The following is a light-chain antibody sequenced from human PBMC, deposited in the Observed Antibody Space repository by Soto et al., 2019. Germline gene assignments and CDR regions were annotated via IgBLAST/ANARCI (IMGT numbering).Light chain of an antibody. CDR1: SSDVGSYNR. V-gene: IGLV2-18*02. J-gene: IGLJ2*01. Sequence: QSALTQPPSVSGSPGQSVTISCTGTSSDVGSYNRVSWYQQPPGTAPKLMIYEVSNRPSGVPDRFSGSKSGNTASLTISGLQAEDKADYYCSSYTSSSTLVVFGGGTKLTVL. CDR3: SSYTSSSTLVV. CDR2: EVS.